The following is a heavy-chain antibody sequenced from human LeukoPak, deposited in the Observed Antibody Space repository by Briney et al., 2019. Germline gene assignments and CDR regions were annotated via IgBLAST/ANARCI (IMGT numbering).Heavy chain of an antibody. CDR2: IYYSGST. CDR3: ARAVTSSSSWYKWVNWFDP. J-gene: IGHJ5*02. V-gene: IGHV4-39*07. CDR1: GGSISSSSYY. Sequence: SETLSLTCTVSGGSISSSSYYWGWIRQPSGKGLEWIGSIYYSGSTYYNPSLKSRVTISVDTSKNQFSLKLSSVTAADTAVYYCARAVTSSSSWYKWVNWFDPWGQGTLVTVSS. D-gene: IGHD6-13*01.